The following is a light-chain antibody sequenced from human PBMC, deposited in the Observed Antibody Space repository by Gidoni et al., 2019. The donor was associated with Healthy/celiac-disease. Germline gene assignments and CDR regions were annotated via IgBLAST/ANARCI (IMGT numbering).Light chain of an antibody. CDR1: SSDVGGYNY. Sequence: QSALTQPPPAAGAPGQSVPISCTGTSSDVGGYNYVSWYQQHPGKAPKLMIYEVSKRPSGVPDRFSGSKSGNTASLTVSGLQAEDEADYYCSSYAGSNNPVFGGGTKLTVL. V-gene: IGLV2-8*01. CDR3: SSYAGSNNPV. J-gene: IGLJ3*02. CDR2: EVS.